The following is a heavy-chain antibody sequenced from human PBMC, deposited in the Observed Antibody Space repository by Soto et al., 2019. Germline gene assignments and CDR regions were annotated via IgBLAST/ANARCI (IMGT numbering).Heavy chain of an antibody. CDR3: ANDLFSLGRLGLASPFDS. V-gene: IGHV3-23*01. CDR1: GVTVCNYA. J-gene: IGHJ4*02. D-gene: IGHD3-16*01. CDR2: ISANCRNA. Sequence: SLKLFCVASGVTVCNYAMNWIRQAPGKGLEWLSSISANCRNASYADSVKGRFTISRDRSKNTLYLQLDSLRVEDTAIYFCANDLFSLGRLGLASPFDSWGQGTLVTVSS.